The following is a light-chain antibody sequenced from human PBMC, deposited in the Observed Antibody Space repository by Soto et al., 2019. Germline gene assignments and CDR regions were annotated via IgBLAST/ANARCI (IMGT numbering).Light chain of an antibody. J-gene: IGKJ4*01. CDR3: QQYGSSPQIT. V-gene: IGKV3-20*01. CDR1: QSVSSSY. CDR2: GAS. Sequence: EIVLTQSPGTLSLSPGERATLSCRASQSVSSSYLAWYQQKPGQAPRLLIYGASSRATGIPDRFGGSGSGTDFTLTISRLEPEDFAVYYCQQYGSSPQITFGGGTKV.